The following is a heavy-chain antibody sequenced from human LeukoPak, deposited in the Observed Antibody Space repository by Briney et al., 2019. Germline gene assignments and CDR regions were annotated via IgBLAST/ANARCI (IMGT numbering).Heavy chain of an antibody. CDR1: GGSISSGSYY. V-gene: IGHV4-61*02. J-gene: IGHJ6*03. CDR2: IYTSGST. CDR3: ARAPRQLDYYYMDV. Sequence: SETLSLTCTVSGGSISSGSYYWSWIRQPAGKGLEWIGRIYTSGSTNYNPSLKSRVTISVDTSKNQFSLKLSSVTAADTAVYYCARAPRQLDYYYMDVWGKGTTVTVSS. D-gene: IGHD6-13*01.